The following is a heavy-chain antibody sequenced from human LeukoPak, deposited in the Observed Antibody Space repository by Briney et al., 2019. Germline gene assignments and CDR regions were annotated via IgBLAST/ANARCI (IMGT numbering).Heavy chain of an antibody. Sequence: SETLSLTCTVSGGSISSYYWSWIRQPAGKGLEWIGRIYTSGSTNYNPSLKSRVTMSVDTSKNQFSLKLSSVTAAGTAVYYCAREGLDFSMRDYVWGSYRPFDYWGQGTLVTVSS. V-gene: IGHV4-4*07. D-gene: IGHD3-16*02. CDR3: AREGLDFSMRDYVWGSYRPFDY. J-gene: IGHJ4*02. CDR2: IYTSGST. CDR1: GGSISSYY.